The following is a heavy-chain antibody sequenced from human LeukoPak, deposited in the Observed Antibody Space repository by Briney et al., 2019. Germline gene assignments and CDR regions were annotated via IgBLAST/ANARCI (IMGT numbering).Heavy chain of an antibody. CDR3: ASARGVVVGARYFDY. J-gene: IGHJ4*02. V-gene: IGHV1-8*01. CDR2: MSPNSGNT. CDR1: GYTFTSYD. D-gene: IGHD2-15*01. Sequence: GASVKVSCKASGYTFTSYDFNWVRQATGQGLEWMGWMSPNSGNTGYAQKFQGRVTMTRNTSISTAYMELSSLRSEDTAVYYCASARGVVVGARYFDYWGQGTLVTVSS.